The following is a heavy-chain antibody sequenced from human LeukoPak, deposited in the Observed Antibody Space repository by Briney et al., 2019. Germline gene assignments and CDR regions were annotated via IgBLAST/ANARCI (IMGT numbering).Heavy chain of an antibody. CDR2: IRSKAYGGTT. J-gene: IGHJ4*02. V-gene: IGHV3-49*04. D-gene: IGHD1-26*01. Sequence: QPGGSLRLSCAASGFTFSSYAMSWVRQAPGKGLEWVGFIRSKAYGGTTEYAASVKGRFTISRDDSKSIAYLQMNSLKTEDTAVYYCTRSSGSDWGYFDYWGQGTLVTVSS. CDR1: GFTFSSYA. CDR3: TRSSGSDWGYFDY.